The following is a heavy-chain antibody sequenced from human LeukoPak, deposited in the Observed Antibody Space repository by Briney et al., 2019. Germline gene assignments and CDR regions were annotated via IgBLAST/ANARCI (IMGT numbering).Heavy chain of an antibody. CDR1: GFTFSSYW. Sequence: GGSPRLSCAASGFTFSSYWMSWVRQAPGKGLEWVANIKQDGSEKYYVDSVKGRFTISRDNAKNSLCLQMNSLRAEDTAVYYCASLIAVAWPFDYWGQGTLVTVSS. V-gene: IGHV3-7*01. J-gene: IGHJ4*02. D-gene: IGHD6-19*01. CDR2: IKQDGSEK. CDR3: ASLIAVAWPFDY.